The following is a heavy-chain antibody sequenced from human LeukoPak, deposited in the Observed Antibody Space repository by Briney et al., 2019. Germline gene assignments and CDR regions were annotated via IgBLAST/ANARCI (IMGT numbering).Heavy chain of an antibody. J-gene: IGHJ6*03. CDR1: GGSISSSSYY. Sequence: PSETLSLTCTVSGGSISSSSYYWGWIRQPPGKGLEWIGSIYYSGSTYYNPSLKSRVTISVDTSKNQFSLKLSSVTAADTAVYYCARLLSGLHYMDVWGKGTTVTVSS. CDR2: IYYSGST. V-gene: IGHV4-39*01. CDR3: ARLLSGLHYMDV.